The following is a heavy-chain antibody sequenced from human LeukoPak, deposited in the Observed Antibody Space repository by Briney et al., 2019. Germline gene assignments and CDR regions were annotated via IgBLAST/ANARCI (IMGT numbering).Heavy chain of an antibody. Sequence: SETLSFTCPVSGGSISSYYWSWIRQPPGKGLEWIGYIYYSGSTNYNPSLKSRVTISVDTSKNQFSLKLNSVTAVDTAVYYCARVSGYDWGSFYDYWGQGTLVTVSS. J-gene: IGHJ4*02. D-gene: IGHD5-12*01. CDR2: IYYSGST. CDR3: ARVSGYDWGSFYDY. CDR1: GGSISSYY. V-gene: IGHV4-59*01.